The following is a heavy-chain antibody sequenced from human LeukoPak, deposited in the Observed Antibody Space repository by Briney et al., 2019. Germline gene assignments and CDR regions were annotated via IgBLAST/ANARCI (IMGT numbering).Heavy chain of an antibody. D-gene: IGHD6-13*01. CDR3: ARGMYSSSWYGDY. CDR2: ISWNSGSI. J-gene: IGHJ4*02. CDR1: GFTFDDYA. V-gene: IGHV3-9*01. Sequence: GGSLRLSCAASGFTFDDYAMHWVRQAPGKGLEWVSGISWNSGSIGYADSVKGRFTISRDNAKNSLYLQMNSLRAEDTAVYYCARGMYSSSWYGDYWGQGTLVTVSS.